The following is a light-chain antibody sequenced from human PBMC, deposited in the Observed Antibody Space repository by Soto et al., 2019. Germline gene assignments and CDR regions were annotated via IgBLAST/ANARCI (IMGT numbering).Light chain of an antibody. CDR3: QHYNSYSPP. CDR2: DAS. Sequence: DIHMTQSPSTVSASVGDRVTITCRASQSINTWLAWYQQKPGKAPNLLIYDASRLESGVPSRFSGSGSGTEFTLTISSLQPDDFATYYCQHYNSYSPPFGGGTKVEMK. CDR1: QSINTW. J-gene: IGKJ4*01. V-gene: IGKV1-5*01.